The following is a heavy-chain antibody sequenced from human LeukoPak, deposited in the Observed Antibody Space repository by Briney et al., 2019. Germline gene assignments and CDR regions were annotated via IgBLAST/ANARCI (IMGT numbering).Heavy chain of an antibody. CDR3: ARETSQKGAHYMDV. CDR2: IYYSGYT. J-gene: IGHJ6*03. Sequence: SETLSLTCTVSGGSISSYYWSWIRQHPGKGLEWIGDIYYSGYTNYNPSLKSRVTISVDTSKNQFSLKLRSVTAADTAVYYCARETSQKGAHYMDVWGKGTTVTISS. D-gene: IGHD3-16*01. CDR1: GGSISSYY. V-gene: IGHV4-59*01.